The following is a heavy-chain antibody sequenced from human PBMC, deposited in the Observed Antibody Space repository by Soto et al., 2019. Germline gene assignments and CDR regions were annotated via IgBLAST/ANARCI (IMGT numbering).Heavy chain of an antibody. Sequence: QVQLEESGGGMVQPGRSLRLSCAASGFTFSRHTMHWVRQAPGKGLEWMASISYDGSNKYYADSVKGRFTISRDNSKNTLSVQMDSLRAEDKAVYYCARDRLRLGELSLLGYFDYWGQGTLVTVSS. D-gene: IGHD3-16*02. CDR3: ARDRLRLGELSLLGYFDY. CDR2: ISYDGSNK. J-gene: IGHJ4*02. CDR1: GFTFSRHT. V-gene: IGHV3-30*04.